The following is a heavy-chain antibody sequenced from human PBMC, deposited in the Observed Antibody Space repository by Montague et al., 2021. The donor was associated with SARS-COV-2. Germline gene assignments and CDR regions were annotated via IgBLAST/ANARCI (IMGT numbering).Heavy chain of an antibody. CDR1: GDSMSGYY. D-gene: IGHD3-10*01. CDR3: ARVSGECSGSTCDRADYYGLDV. J-gene: IGHJ6*02. CDR2: LYYSGST. V-gene: IGHV4-59*01. Sequence: SETLSLTCNVSGDSMSGYYWSWIRQSPGKGLEWIGYLYYSGSTSINPSLRSRVTISADTSKNQFSLKMTSVTTADTAVYYCARVSGECSGSTCDRADYYGLDVWGQGTTVTVSS.